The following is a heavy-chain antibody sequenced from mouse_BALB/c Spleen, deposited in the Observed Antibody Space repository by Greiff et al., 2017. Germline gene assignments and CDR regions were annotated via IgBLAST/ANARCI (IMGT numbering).Heavy chain of an antibody. CDR1: GFNIKDTY. J-gene: IGHJ4*01. CDR3: ASVLEDYAMDY. CDR2: IDPANGNT. V-gene: IGHV14-3*02. D-gene: IGHD1-2*01. Sequence: EVKLMESGAELVKPGASVKLSCTASGFNIKDTYMHWVKQRPEQGLEWIGRIDPANGNTKYDPKFQGKATITADTSSNTAYLQLSSLTSEDTAVYYCASVLEDYAMDYWGQGTSVTVSS.